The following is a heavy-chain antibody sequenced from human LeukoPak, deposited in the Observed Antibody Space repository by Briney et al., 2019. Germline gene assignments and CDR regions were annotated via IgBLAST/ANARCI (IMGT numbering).Heavy chain of an antibody. J-gene: IGHJ4*02. CDR3: ARETYDSSGSPYYFDY. V-gene: IGHV3-30-3*01. CDR1: GFTFSSYA. Sequence: PGGSLRLSCAASGFTFSSYAMHWVRQAPGKGLEWVAVISCDGSNKYYADSVKGRFTISRDNSKNTLYLQMNSLRAEDTAVYYCARETYDSSGSPYYFDYWGQGTLVTVSS. CDR2: ISCDGSNK. D-gene: IGHD3-22*01.